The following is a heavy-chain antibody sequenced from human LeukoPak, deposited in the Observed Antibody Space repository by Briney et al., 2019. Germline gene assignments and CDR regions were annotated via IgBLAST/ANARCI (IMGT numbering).Heavy chain of an antibody. Sequence: SETLSLTCTVSGGSISSYYWSWIRQPPGKGLEWIGYIYYSGSTNYNPSLKSRVTISVDTSKNQFSLKLSSVTAADTAVYYCARESRITFGGVIATGWFDPWGQGTLVTVS. CDR2: IYYSGST. CDR3: ARESRITFGGVIATGWFDP. CDR1: GGSISSYY. J-gene: IGHJ5*02. D-gene: IGHD3-16*02. V-gene: IGHV4-59*01.